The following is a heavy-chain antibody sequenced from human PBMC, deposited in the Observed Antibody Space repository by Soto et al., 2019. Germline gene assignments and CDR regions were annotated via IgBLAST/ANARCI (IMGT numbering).Heavy chain of an antibody. J-gene: IGHJ4*02. CDR2: IYWDDDK. CDR3: AHIVVAGLGYYFDY. Sequence: QITLKESGPPLVKPTQTLTLTCTFSGFSLSSTRMAVGWIRQPPGKALEWLALIYWDDDKRYSPFLKCRLTINKETSKNRVVLTMSIMLHVDTARYYCAHIVVAGLGYYFDYWGQGTLVTVSS. D-gene: IGHD6-19*01. CDR1: GFSLSSTRMA. V-gene: IGHV2-5*02.